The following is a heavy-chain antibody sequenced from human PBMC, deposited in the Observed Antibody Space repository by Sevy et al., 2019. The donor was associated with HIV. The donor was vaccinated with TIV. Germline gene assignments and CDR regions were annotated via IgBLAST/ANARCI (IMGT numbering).Heavy chain of an antibody. J-gene: IGHJ4*02. V-gene: IGHV3-30*02. CDR3: ARADCGDDCYLVFDY. Sequence: GGSLRLSCAASGFTFSTYGMHWGRQAPGKGLEWVAFIRFDGNSKYYAHSVKGRFTISRDISKKTLDLQLNSLTAEDTAVYYCARADCGDDCYLVFDYRGQGTLVTVSS. D-gene: IGHD2-21*01. CDR1: GFTFSTYG. CDR2: IRFDGNSK.